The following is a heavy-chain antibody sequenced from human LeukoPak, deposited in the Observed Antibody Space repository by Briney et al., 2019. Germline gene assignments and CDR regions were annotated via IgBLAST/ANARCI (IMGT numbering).Heavy chain of an antibody. V-gene: IGHV3-30*04. CDR2: ISYDGSNK. Sequence: GGSLRLSCAASGLTFSSYAMHWVRQAPGKGLEWVAVISYDGSNKYYADSVKGRFTISRDNSKNTLYLQMNSLRAEDTAVYYCARGESSGWFVYWGQGTLVTVSS. CDR3: ARGESSGWFVY. D-gene: IGHD6-19*01. CDR1: GLTFSSYA. J-gene: IGHJ4*02.